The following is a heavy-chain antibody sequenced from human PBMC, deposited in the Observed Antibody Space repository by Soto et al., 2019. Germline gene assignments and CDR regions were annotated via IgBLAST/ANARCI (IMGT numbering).Heavy chain of an antibody. CDR2: ISGSGGST. CDR3: AKLPLWWEITVATIDI. Sequence: GWSLRLSCAASVFTFISYAMSWVRQAPGKGLEWVSAISGSGGSTYYADSVKGRFTISRDNSKNTLYLQMNSLRAEDTAVYYCAKLPLWWEITVATIDIWGQGTMVTVSS. J-gene: IGHJ3*02. CDR1: VFTFISYA. V-gene: IGHV3-23*01. D-gene: IGHD1-26*01.